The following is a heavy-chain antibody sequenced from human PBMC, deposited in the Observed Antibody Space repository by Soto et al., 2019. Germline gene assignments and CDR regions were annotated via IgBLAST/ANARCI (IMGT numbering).Heavy chain of an antibody. CDR1: GDSVFSNSVA. Sequence: PSQTLSLTCAISGDSVFSNSVAWNWIRQSPSRGLEWLGRTYYRSKWSNDYAVSVESRITINPDTSKNQFSLQLDSVTPEDTAVYYCARDSPGYGDYVLFDYWGQGTRVTVSS. D-gene: IGHD4-17*01. CDR3: ARDSPGYGDYVLFDY. J-gene: IGHJ4*02. CDR2: TYYRSKWSN. V-gene: IGHV6-1*01.